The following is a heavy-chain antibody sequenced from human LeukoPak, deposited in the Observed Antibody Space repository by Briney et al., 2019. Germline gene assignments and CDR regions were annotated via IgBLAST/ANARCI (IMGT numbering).Heavy chain of an antibody. Sequence: SETLSLTCAVSSYSISSGYYWGWIRQPPGKGLEWIGSIYHSGSTYYDPSLKSRVTISVNTSKNQFSLKLSSVTAADTAVYYCARDLHGGYSYGYEFDYWGQGTLVTVSS. CDR2: IYHSGST. D-gene: IGHD5-18*01. J-gene: IGHJ4*02. CDR3: ARDLHGGYSYGYEFDY. V-gene: IGHV4-38-2*02. CDR1: SYSISSGYY.